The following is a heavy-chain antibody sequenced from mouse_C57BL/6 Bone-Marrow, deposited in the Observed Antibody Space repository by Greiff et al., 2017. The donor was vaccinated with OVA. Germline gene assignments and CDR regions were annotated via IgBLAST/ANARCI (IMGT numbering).Heavy chain of an antibody. Sequence: VQLKESGAELVRPGASVKLSCTASGFNIKDDYMHWVKQRPEQGLEWIGWIDPENGDTEYASKFQGKATITADTSSNTAYLQLSSLTSEDTAVYYCTNPLDGYYFWYFDVWGTGTTVTVSS. J-gene: IGHJ1*03. CDR3: TNPLDGYYFWYFDV. V-gene: IGHV14-4*01. D-gene: IGHD2-3*01. CDR1: GFNIKDDY. CDR2: IDPENGDT.